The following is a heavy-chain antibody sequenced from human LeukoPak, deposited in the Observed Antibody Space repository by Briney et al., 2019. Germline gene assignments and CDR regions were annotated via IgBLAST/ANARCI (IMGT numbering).Heavy chain of an antibody. Sequence: PGGSLRLSCAASGFTFSSYAMSWVRQAPGKGLEWVSAISGSGGSTYYADSVKGRFTISRDNSKNTLYLQMNSLRAEDTAVYYCAKLVEEYYGSGSYLPFFDYWGQGTLVTVSS. V-gene: IGHV3-23*01. J-gene: IGHJ4*02. CDR2: ISGSGGST. CDR1: GFTFSSYA. D-gene: IGHD3-10*01. CDR3: AKLVEEYYGSGSYLPFFDY.